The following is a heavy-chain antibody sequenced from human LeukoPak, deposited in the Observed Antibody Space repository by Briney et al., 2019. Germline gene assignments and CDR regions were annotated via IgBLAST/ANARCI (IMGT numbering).Heavy chain of an antibody. D-gene: IGHD6-19*01. CDR1: GFTFSSYA. CDR3: AKDAQDSSGWYGGWFDP. Sequence: GESLKISCAASGFTFSSYAMSWVRQAPGKGLEWVSAISGSGGSTYYADSVKGRFTISRDNSKNTLYLQMNSLRAEDTAVYYCAKDAQDSSGWYGGWFDPWGQGTLVTVSS. CDR2: ISGSGGST. V-gene: IGHV3-23*01. J-gene: IGHJ5*02.